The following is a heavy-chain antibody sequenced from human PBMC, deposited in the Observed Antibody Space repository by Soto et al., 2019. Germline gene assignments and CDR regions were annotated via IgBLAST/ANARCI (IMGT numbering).Heavy chain of an antibody. CDR1: GGTFSSYA. Sequence: QVQLVQSGAEVKKPGSSVKVSCKASGGTFSSYAISWVRQAPGQGLERMGGIIPIFGTANYAQKFQGRVTITAVESTSTAYRELSSLRSEDTGVYYCARGADYYASSGYVSHDAFDIWGQGTMVTVSS. CDR3: ARGADYYASSGYVSHDAFDI. V-gene: IGHV1-69*01. J-gene: IGHJ3*02. D-gene: IGHD3-22*01. CDR2: IIPIFGTA.